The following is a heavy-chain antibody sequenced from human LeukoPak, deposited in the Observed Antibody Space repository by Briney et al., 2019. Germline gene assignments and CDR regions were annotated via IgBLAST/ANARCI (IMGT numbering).Heavy chain of an antibody. CDR3: ARGSYDSSGTVFDY. D-gene: IGHD3-22*01. CDR1: GYTFSNYD. V-gene: IGHV1-69*04. J-gene: IGHJ4*02. CDR2: IIPIFGIA. Sequence: SVKVSCKASGYTFSNYDINWVRQATGQGLEWMGRIIPIFGIANYAQKFQGRVTITADKSTSTAYMELSSLRSEDTAVYYCARGSYDSSGTVFDYWGQGTLVTVSS.